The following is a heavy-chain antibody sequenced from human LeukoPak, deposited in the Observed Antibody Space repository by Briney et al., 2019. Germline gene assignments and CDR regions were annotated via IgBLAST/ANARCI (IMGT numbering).Heavy chain of an antibody. J-gene: IGHJ4*02. CDR1: GFTFDDYG. V-gene: IGHV3-20*04. CDR3: AREAFGGATGYYFDY. CDR2: INWNGGST. D-gene: IGHD1-26*01. Sequence: GGSLRLSCAASGFTFDDYGMSWVRQAPGKGLEWVSGINWNGGSTGYADSVKGRFTISRDNAKNSLYLQMNSLRAEDTALYYCAREAFGGATGYYFDYWGQGTLVTVSS.